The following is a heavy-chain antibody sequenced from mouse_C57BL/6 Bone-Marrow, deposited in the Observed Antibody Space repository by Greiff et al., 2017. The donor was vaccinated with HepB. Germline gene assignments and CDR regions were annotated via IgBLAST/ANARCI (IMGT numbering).Heavy chain of an antibody. CDR1: GYTFTSYW. CDR3: ARSQVRVWLGYYAMDY. Sequence: QVQLQQPGAELVKPGASVKLSCKASGYTFTSYWMHWVKQRPGRGLEWIGRIDPNSGGTKYNEKFKSKATLTVDKPSSTAYMQLSSLTSEDSAVYYCARSQVRVWLGYYAMDYWGQGTSVTVSS. CDR2: IDPNSGGT. J-gene: IGHJ4*01. V-gene: IGHV1-72*01. D-gene: IGHD2-10*02.